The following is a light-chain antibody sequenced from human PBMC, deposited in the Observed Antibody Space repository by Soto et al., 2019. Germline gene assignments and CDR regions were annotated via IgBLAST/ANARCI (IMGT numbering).Light chain of an antibody. CDR1: SSDVGGYNY. Sequence: QSVLTQPASVSGSPGQSITISCTGTSSDVGGYNYVSWYQQHPDRAPKLLIYDVHNRPSGVSNRFSASKSGNTASLTISGLQADDEADYYCSSYTSASVVVFGGGTKVTVL. CDR2: DVH. CDR3: SSYTSASVVV. J-gene: IGLJ2*01. V-gene: IGLV2-14*03.